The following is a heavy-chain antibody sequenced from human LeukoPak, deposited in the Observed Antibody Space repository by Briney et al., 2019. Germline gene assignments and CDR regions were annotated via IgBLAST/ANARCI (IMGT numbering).Heavy chain of an antibody. CDR3: AKDGRGIAVAPTYYFDY. J-gene: IGHJ4*02. CDR1: GFTFSNYA. Sequence: GGSLILSCAASGFTFSNYAVSWVRQAPGKGLEWVSAISGSGDNTYYADSVKGRFTISRDNARNTLYLQMNSLRAEDTAVYYCAKDGRGIAVAPTYYFDYWGQGTLVTVSS. V-gene: IGHV3-23*01. CDR2: ISGSGDNT. D-gene: IGHD6-19*01.